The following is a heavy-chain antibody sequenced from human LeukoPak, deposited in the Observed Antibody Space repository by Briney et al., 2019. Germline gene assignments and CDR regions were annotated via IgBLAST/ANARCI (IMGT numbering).Heavy chain of an antibody. D-gene: IGHD2-15*01. CDR2: ISDSGGST. J-gene: IGHJ4*02. V-gene: IGHV3-23*01. Sequence: GGTLRLSCATSGFSFDSYAMSWVRQAPGKGLEWVSAISDSGGSTYYADSVKGRFTISRDNSKNTLYLQVNSLRAEDTAVYYCAKDLSRVIPATPDYWGQGTLVTVSS. CDR1: GFSFDSYA. CDR3: AKDLSRVIPATPDY.